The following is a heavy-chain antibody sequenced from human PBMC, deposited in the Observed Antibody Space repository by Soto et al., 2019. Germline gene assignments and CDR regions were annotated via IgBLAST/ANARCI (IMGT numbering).Heavy chain of an antibody. CDR2: ISYDGSNK. Sequence: QVQLVESGGGVVQPGRSLRLSCAASGFTFSSYAMHWVREAPGKGLEWVAVISYDGSNKYYADSVKGRFTISRDNSKNTLYLQMNSLRAEDTAVYYCARERWKHSYYYYGMDVWGQGTTVTVSS. V-gene: IGHV3-30-3*01. D-gene: IGHD2-15*01. J-gene: IGHJ6*02. CDR3: ARERWKHSYYYYGMDV. CDR1: GFTFSSYA.